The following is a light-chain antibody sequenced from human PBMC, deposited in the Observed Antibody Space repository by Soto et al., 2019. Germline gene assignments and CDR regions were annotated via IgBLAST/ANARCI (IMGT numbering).Light chain of an antibody. CDR1: QSVSKY. CDR2: DAS. Sequence: DIVLTQSPVTVSLSPGERATLSCRASQSVSKYLAWYQQKPGQAPRLLIYDASNRASDIPARFSGSGSGTDFTLTISNLEPEDSAVYYCQQRARWPSFGQGTKLEIK. J-gene: IGKJ2*01. CDR3: QQRARWPS. V-gene: IGKV3-11*01.